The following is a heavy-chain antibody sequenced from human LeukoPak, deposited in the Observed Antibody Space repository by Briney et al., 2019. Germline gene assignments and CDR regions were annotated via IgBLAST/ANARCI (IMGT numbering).Heavy chain of an antibody. CDR1: GYSISSGYY. CDR2: IYYSGST. CDR3: AREVGATGLYYYYYYMDV. V-gene: IGHV4-38-2*02. D-gene: IGHD1-26*01. J-gene: IGHJ6*03. Sequence: PSETLSLTCAVSGYSISSGYYWDWIRPPPGKGLEWIGSIYYSGSTYYNPSLNSRVTISVDTSRNQFTLKLTSVTAADTAVYYCAREVGATGLYYYYYYMDVWGKGTTVTVSS.